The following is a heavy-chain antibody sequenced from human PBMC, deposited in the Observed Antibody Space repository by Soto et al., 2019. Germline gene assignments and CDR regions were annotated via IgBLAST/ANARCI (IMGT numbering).Heavy chain of an antibody. CDR2: IYHRGNT. J-gene: IGHJ6*03. D-gene: IGHD3-3*01. V-gene: IGHV4-39*07. CDR3: AASAGFLEWLRPPVNYYYYMDV. CDR1: NGYISNPIYH. Sequence: SETKSHTCTVSNGYISNPIYHWIRKRPPPGKGLEWIGSIYHRGNTNYNPSLKSRVTISVDTSKNQFSLKLSSVTAADTAVYYCAASAGFLEWLRPPVNYYYYMDVWGKGTTVTVSS.